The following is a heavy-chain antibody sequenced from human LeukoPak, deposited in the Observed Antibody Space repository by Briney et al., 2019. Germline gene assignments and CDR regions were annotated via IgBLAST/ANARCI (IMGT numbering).Heavy chain of an antibody. J-gene: IGHJ4*02. V-gene: IGHV4-39*01. CDR1: GGFISSNSYY. Sequence: SETLSLTCTVSGGFISSNSYYWGWLRQPPGKGLEWIGSIYYSGGTYYNPSLKSRVTISVDTSKNQFSLKLSSVTAADTAVYYCARRDGYNYYFDYWGQGTLVTVSS. CDR3: ARRDGYNYYFDY. CDR2: IYYSGGT. D-gene: IGHD5-24*01.